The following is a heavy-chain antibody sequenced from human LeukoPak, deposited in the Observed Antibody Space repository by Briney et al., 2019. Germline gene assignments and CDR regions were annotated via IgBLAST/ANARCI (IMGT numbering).Heavy chain of an antibody. V-gene: IGHV3-48*03. CDR2: ISSSGSTI. CDR1: GFTFSSYE. CDR3: ARDGTVAAAGLDY. D-gene: IGHD6-13*01. J-gene: IGHJ4*02. Sequence: PGGSLRLSCAASGFTFSSYEMNWVRQAPGKGLEWVSYISSSGSTIYYADSVKGRFTISRDNAKNSLYLQMNSLSAEDTAVYYCARDGTVAAAGLDYWGQGTLVTVSS.